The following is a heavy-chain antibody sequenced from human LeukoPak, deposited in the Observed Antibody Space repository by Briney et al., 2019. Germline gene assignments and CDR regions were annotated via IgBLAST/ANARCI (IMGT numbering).Heavy chain of an antibody. CDR1: GGSIGSYY. D-gene: IGHD4-17*01. CDR3: VREGRYGDYEGY. Sequence: SETLSLTCTVSGGSIGSYYWSWIRQPAGKGLEWIGRIYNNGNSNYNPSLRSRVTMSVDTSKNQFSLRLTSVTAADTAMYYCVREGRYGDYEGYWGQGTLVTVSS. J-gene: IGHJ4*02. CDR2: IYNNGNS. V-gene: IGHV4-4*07.